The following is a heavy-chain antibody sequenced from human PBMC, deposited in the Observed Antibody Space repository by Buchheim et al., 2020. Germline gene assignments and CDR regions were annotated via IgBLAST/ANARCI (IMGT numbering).Heavy chain of an antibody. CDR3: VRGYDFWSGYYTRWFDP. CDR2: INSDGSST. V-gene: IGHV3-74*01. D-gene: IGHD3-3*01. CDR1: GFTFSSFW. Sequence: EVQLVESGGGLVQPGGSLRLSCAASGFTFSSFWMHWVRQAPGKGLVWVSRINSDGSSTSYADSVKGRLTISRDNAKNTLYLQMNSRRVEDTAVYYCVRGYDFWSGYYTRWFDPWGQGTL. J-gene: IGHJ5*02.